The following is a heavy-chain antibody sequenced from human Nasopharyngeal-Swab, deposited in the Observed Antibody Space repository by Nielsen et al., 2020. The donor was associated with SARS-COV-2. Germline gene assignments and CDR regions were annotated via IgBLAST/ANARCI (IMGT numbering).Heavy chain of an antibody. V-gene: IGHV3-23*01. Sequence: GESLKISCAASGYTFSSYWMHWVRQAPGKGLEWVSAIGGNGARTHYADSVRGRFIISRDNSKSTLDLQMDSLRTEDTAVYYCAKDYDIGYWGQGTLVTVSS. CDR1: GYTFSSYW. CDR3: AKDYDIGY. J-gene: IGHJ4*02. D-gene: IGHD3-9*01. CDR2: IGGNGART.